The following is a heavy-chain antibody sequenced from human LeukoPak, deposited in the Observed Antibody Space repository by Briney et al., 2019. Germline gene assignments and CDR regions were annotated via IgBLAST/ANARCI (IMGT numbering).Heavy chain of an antibody. CDR2: INHSGST. V-gene: IGHV4-34*01. Sequence: SETLSLTCAVYGGSFSGYYWSWIRQPPGKGLEWIGEINHSGSTNYNPSLKSRVTISVDTSKNQFSLKLSSVTAADTAVYYCARVGVVITLYYFDYWGQGTLVTVSS. CDR1: GGSFSGYY. D-gene: IGHD3-3*01. CDR3: ARVGVVITLYYFDY. J-gene: IGHJ4*02.